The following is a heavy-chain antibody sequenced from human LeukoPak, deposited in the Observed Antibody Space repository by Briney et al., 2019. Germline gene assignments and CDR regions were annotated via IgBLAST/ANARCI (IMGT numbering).Heavy chain of an antibody. Sequence: SVKVSCKSSGGTFSSYAISWVRQAPGQGLAWMGRIIPILGIANYAQKFQGRVTITADKSTSTAYMELSSLRSEDTAVYYCARPVGAAAEWSHYYYYYGMDVWGQGTTVTVSS. CDR2: IIPILGIA. D-gene: IGHD6-13*01. CDR3: ARPVGAAAEWSHYYYYYGMDV. J-gene: IGHJ6*02. V-gene: IGHV1-69*04. CDR1: GGTFSSYA.